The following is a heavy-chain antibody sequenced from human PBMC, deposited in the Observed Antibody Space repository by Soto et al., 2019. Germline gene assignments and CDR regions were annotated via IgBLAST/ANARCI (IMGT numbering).Heavy chain of an antibody. CDR1: GGSISSSSYY. V-gene: IGHV4-39*01. Sequence: PSETLSLTCTVSGGSISSSSYYWGWIRQPPGKGLEWIGSIYYSGSTYYNPSLKSRVTISVDTSKNQFSLKLSSVTAADTAVYYCARGYCSGGSCYSSWFDPWGQGTLVTVSS. J-gene: IGHJ5*02. CDR3: ARGYCSGGSCYSSWFDP. CDR2: IYYSGST. D-gene: IGHD2-15*01.